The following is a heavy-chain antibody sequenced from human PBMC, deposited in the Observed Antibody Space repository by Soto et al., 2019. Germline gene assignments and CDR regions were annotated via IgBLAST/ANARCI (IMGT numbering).Heavy chain of an antibody. D-gene: IGHD3-3*01. J-gene: IGHJ5*02. V-gene: IGHV1-18*01. CDR1: GYTFTSYG. CDR3: ARDVLRFLEWSDLNWFAP. Sequence: ASVKVSCKASGYTFTSYGISWVRQAPGQGLEWMGWISAYNGNTNYAQKLQGRVTMTTDTSTSTAYMELRSLRSDDTAVYYCARDVLRFLEWSDLNWFAPWGQGTLVTVSS. CDR2: ISAYNGNT.